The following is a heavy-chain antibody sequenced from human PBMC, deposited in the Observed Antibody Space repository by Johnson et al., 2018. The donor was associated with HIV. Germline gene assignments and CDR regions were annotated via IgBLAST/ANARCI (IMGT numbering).Heavy chain of an antibody. J-gene: IGHJ3*01. Sequence: MQLVESGGGLVQPGGSLKLSCAASGFFFRGSAMHWVRQASGKGLEWVGRLRSKANNYATTYASSLKGRFTISRDDSKNTAYLQMNSLKTEDTAVYYCSYAFDFWGRGTMVTVSP. CDR1: GFFFRGSA. V-gene: IGHV3-73*02. CDR3: SYAFDF. CDR2: LRSKANNYAT.